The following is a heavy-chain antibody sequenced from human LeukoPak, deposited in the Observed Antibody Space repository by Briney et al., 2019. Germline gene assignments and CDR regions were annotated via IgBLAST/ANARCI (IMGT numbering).Heavy chain of an antibody. J-gene: IGHJ2*01. Sequence: PGGSLRLSCSASGFTFSSYWVSWVRQAPGKGLEWVANIKQDESEKYYVDSVKGRFTISRDNAKNSLFLQMNSLRAEDTAVYYCAKVRRDGYNYQGWVFDFLGPCTLVT. CDR3: AKVRRDGYNYQGWVFDF. D-gene: IGHD5-24*01. CDR1: GFTFSSYW. V-gene: IGHV3-7*01. CDR2: IKQDESEK.